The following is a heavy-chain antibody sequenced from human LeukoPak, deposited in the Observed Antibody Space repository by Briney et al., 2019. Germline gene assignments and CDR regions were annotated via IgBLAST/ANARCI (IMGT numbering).Heavy chain of an antibody. CDR3: ARVAPPNPY. CDR1: GGSITITNYY. Sequence: SETLSLTCTVSGGSITITNYYWGWIRQPPGKGLEWVGNIYHDGSTYYNPSLKSRVSISVDTSKKQFSLKMSSVTAADTAVYYCARVAPPNPYWGQGTLVTVSS. J-gene: IGHJ4*02. V-gene: IGHV4-39*07. CDR2: IYHDGST.